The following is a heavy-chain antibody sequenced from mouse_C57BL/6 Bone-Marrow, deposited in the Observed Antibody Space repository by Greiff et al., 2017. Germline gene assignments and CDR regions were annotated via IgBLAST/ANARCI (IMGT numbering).Heavy chain of an antibody. J-gene: IGHJ2*01. V-gene: IGHV5-4*03. Sequence: EVKLVESGGGLVKPGGSLKLSCAASGFTFSSYAMSWVRQTPEKRLEWVATISDGGSYTYYPDNVKGRFTISRDNAKNNLYLQMSHLKSEDTAMYYCASQLTGTLGGFDYWGQGTTLTVSS. CDR2: ISDGGSYT. D-gene: IGHD4-1*01. CDR3: ASQLTGTLGGFDY. CDR1: GFTFSSYA.